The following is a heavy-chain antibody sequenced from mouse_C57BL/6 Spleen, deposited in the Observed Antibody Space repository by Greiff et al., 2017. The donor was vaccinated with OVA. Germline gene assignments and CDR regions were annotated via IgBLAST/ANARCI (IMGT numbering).Heavy chain of an antibody. CDR1: GYTFTDYY. CDR2: IYPGSGNT. D-gene: IGHD2-2*01. V-gene: IGHV1-84*01. J-gene: IGHJ2*01. Sequence: VQLKESGPELVKPGASVKISCKASGYTFTDYYINWVKQRPGQGLEWIGWIYPGSGNTKYNEKFKGKATLTVDPSSSTAYMQLSSLSSEDSAVYFCARQVWLRDFDYWGQGTTLTVSS. CDR3: ARQVWLRDFDY.